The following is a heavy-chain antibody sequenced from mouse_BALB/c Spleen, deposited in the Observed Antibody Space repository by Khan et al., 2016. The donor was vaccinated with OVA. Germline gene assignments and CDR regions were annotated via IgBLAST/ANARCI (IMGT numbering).Heavy chain of an antibody. J-gene: IGHJ1*01. CDR1: GYTFTNHG. CDR2: FNTYTGEP. Sequence: QIQLVQSGPEPKKPGESLTLSCTASGYTFTNHGMNWLKQASGKGLQWMVWFNTYTGEPTYADDFKGRFAFSLETSASTAYLQINNHKNEDMNTYFCARGCWYFDGWGARTTVTVSS. V-gene: IGHV9-1*02. CDR3: ARGCWYFDG. D-gene: IGHD3-3*01.